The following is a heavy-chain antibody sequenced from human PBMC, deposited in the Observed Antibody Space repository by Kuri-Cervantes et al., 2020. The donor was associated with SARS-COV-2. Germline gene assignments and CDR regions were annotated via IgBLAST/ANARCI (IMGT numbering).Heavy chain of an antibody. V-gene: IGHV3-23*01. D-gene: IGHD3-22*01. CDR3: ARVGGGYPY. Sequence: GESLKISCAASGFTFSSYAMSWVRQAPGKGLEWVSAISGSGGSTYYADSVKGRFTISRDNSKNTLYLQMNSLRAEDTAVYYCARVGGGYPYWGQGTLVTVSS. CDR2: ISGSGGST. J-gene: IGHJ4*02. CDR1: GFTFSSYA.